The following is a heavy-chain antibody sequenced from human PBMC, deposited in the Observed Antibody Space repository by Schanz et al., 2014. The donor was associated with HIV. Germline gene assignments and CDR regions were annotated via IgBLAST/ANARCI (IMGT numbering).Heavy chain of an antibody. CDR2: ISWNSGSI. Sequence: EVQLVESGGGLVQPGRSLRLSCAASGFTFDDYAMHWVRQAPGKGLEWVSGISWNSGSIGYVDSVKGRFTISRDKSKNTLYLQMNSLRPDDTGVYYCAKDQTSFGSSFFDYWGQGTLVTVSS. CDR3: AKDQTSFGSSFFDY. J-gene: IGHJ4*02. V-gene: IGHV3-9*01. D-gene: IGHD6-6*01. CDR1: GFTFDDYA.